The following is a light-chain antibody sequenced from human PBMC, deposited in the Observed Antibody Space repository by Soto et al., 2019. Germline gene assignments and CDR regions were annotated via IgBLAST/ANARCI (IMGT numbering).Light chain of an antibody. V-gene: IGKV3-15*01. J-gene: IGKJ4*01. Sequence: EIVMTQSTATLSVSPGETATLSCRASQSVTYNLAWYQQKPGQGPRLLIYGAFTRATGITARFSGSGSGTEFTLTISSLQSEDFAVYYCQKYKNWPPLTFGGGTKVEIK. CDR1: QSVTYN. CDR2: GAF. CDR3: QKYKNWPPLT.